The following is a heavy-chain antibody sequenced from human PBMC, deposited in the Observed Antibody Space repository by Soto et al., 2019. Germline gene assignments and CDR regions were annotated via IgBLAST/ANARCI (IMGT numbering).Heavy chain of an antibody. J-gene: IGHJ4*02. CDR3: ARHRPDYADYVFDY. D-gene: IGHD4-17*01. V-gene: IGHV4-39*01. Sequence: PSETLSLTCTVSGGSISSSSYYWGWIRQPPGKGREWIGSIYYSGSTYYNPSLKSRVTLSVDTSKNQFSLKLSSVTAADTAVYYCARHRPDYADYVFDYWGQGTLVTVSS. CDR2: IYYSGST. CDR1: GGSISSSSYY.